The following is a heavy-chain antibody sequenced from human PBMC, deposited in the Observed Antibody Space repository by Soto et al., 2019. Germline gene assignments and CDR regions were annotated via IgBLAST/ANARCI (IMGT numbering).Heavy chain of an antibody. V-gene: IGHV3-23*01. CDR1: GFTFSNYA. J-gene: IGHJ4*02. D-gene: IGHD6-19*01. CDR2: ISGSGDHT. CDR3: AKDQTYSSGWPLIDY. Sequence: DVQLLESGGGLVQPGGSLRLSCAASGFTFSNYAMTWVRQAPGKGLEWVSTISGSGDHTYHADSVKGRFTISRENSKNTLYLQMNSLRAEDTAVFYCAKDQTYSSGWPLIDYWGQGTLVTVSS.